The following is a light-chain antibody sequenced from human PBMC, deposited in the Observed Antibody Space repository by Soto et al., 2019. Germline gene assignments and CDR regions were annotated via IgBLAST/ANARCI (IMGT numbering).Light chain of an antibody. J-gene: IGLJ3*02. Sequence: QSVLTQPASVSVSPGQSITISCTGTSNDIGGHNHVSWYQQHPGNSPKLIIYEVTERPSGVSNRFSASKSGTTASLTISGLQAEDEADYYCCSYAGIITWVCGGGTKVTVL. CDR2: EVT. CDR1: SNDIGGHNH. CDR3: CSYAGIITWV. V-gene: IGLV2-23*02.